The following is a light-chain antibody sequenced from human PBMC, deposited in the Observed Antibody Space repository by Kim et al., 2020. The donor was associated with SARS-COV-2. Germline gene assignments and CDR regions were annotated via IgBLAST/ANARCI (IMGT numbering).Light chain of an antibody. J-gene: IGLJ3*02. CDR2: LSSDGSQ. V-gene: IGLV4-69*01. CDR3: QTWGTRIRV. CDR1: SRNSSYD. Sequence: ASVKLTCTLSSRNSSYDIPWHQEEPQKGVRYFMKLSSDGSQRKADGMPGRYSGSSCGAGRYPTISSHQSDEEADYFSQTWGTRIRVFGGGTQLTVL.